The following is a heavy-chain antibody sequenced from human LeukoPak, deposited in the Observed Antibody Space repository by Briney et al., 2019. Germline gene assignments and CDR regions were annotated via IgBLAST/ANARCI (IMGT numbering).Heavy chain of an antibody. CDR2: ISSSSTI. J-gene: IGHJ4*02. D-gene: IGHD3-10*01. V-gene: IGHV3-48*01. CDR3: ARDRPPGTLEDY. Sequence: GGSLRLSCAASGFTFSSYSMNWVRQAPGKGLEWVSYISSSSTIYYADSVKGRFTISRDNAKNSLYLQMDSLRPEDTAVYYCARDRPPGTLEDYWGQGTLVTVSS. CDR1: GFTFSSYS.